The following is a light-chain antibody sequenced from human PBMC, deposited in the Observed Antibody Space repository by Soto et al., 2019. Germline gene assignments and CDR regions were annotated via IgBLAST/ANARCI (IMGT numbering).Light chain of an antibody. CDR3: QKYDSAPWT. CDR2: GGS. CDR1: QGISNY. Sequence: DIQMTQSPASLSASVGDRVTITCRASQGISNYLAWHQQKPGKVPKLLISGGSTLQSGVPSRFSGSGSRTDFTLTISSLQPEDVATYYCQKYDSAPWTFGQGTKVEI. J-gene: IGKJ1*01. V-gene: IGKV1-27*01.